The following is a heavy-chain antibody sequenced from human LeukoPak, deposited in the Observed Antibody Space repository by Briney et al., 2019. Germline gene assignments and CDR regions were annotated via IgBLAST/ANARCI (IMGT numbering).Heavy chain of an antibody. V-gene: IGHV1-69*05. J-gene: IGHJ4*02. Sequence: GASVKVSCKASGGTFSSYAISWVRQAPGQGLEWMGGIIPIFGTANYAQKFQGRVTMTRDTSISTAYMELSRLRSDDTAVYYCARVSWYRRPSFDYWGQETLVTVSS. D-gene: IGHD6-13*01. CDR2: IIPIFGTA. CDR3: ARVSWYRRPSFDY. CDR1: GGTFSSYA.